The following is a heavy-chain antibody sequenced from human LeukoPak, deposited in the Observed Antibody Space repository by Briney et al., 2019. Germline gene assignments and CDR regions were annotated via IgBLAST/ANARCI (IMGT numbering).Heavy chain of an antibody. J-gene: IGHJ4*02. CDR3: ARVGVVVVAAAFDY. D-gene: IGHD2-15*01. Sequence: ASVKVSRKASGYTFTGYYMHWVRQAPGQGLEWMGRINPNSGGTNYAQKFQGRVTMTTDTSISTAYMELSRLRSDDTAVYYCARVGVVVVAAAFDYWGQGTLVTVSS. CDR2: INPNSGGT. CDR1: GYTFTGYY. V-gene: IGHV1-2*06.